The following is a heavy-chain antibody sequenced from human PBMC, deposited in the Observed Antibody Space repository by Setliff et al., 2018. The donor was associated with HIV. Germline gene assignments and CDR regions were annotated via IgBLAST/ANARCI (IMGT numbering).Heavy chain of an antibody. J-gene: IGHJ6*02. CDR2: IRYDGSNK. CDR3: ARAVIGYYYYGMDV. Sequence: GGSLRLSCAASGFTFSSYGMHWVRQAPGKGLEWVAFIRYDGSNKDYADSVKGRFTISRDNSKNTLYLQMNSLRAEYTAVYYCARAVIGYYYYGMDVWGQGTLVTVSS. V-gene: IGHV3-30*02. D-gene: IGHD3-10*01. CDR1: GFTFSSYG.